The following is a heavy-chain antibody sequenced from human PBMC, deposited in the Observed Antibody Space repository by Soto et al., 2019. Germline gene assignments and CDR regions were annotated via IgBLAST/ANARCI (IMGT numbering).Heavy chain of an antibody. CDR3: ARNIAAPLPAFDY. CDR2: INANNGNT. V-gene: IGHV1-18*01. J-gene: IGHJ4*02. CDR1: GYSFTSYD. Sequence: ASVKVSCKASGYSFTSYDINWVRQATGQGLEWMGWINANNGNTNYAQKLQGRVTMTTNTSTSTAYMELRSLRSDDTAVYYCARNIAAPLPAFDYWGQGTLVTVSS. D-gene: IGHD6-6*01.